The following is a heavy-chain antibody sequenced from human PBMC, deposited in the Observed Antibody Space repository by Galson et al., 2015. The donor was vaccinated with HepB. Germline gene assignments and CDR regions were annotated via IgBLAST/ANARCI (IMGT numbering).Heavy chain of an antibody. Sequence: SLRLSCAASGFSFSSYAMSWVRQAPGKGLEWVPALSGGGDTTYSADSVKGRFTISRDKSKGTLYLQMNSLSAEDTAVYYCAKVDPTNVYHGSGMLLGPNDYWGQGTLVTVSS. V-gene: IGHV3-23*01. CDR3: AKVDPTNVYHGSGMLLGPNDY. CDR2: LSGGGDTT. D-gene: IGHD3-10*01. J-gene: IGHJ4*02. CDR1: GFSFSSYA.